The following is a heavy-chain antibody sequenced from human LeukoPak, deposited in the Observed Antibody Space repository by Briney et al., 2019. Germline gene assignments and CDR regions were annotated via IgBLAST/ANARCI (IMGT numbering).Heavy chain of an antibody. CDR1: GFTFSSYA. Sequence: PGGSLRLSCAASGFTFSSYAMSWVRQAPGKGLEWVSAISGSGGSTYYADSVKGRFTISRDNSKNTLYLQMNSLRAEDTAVYYCAKDRPNYDILTGYYPDAFDIWGPGTMVTVSS. J-gene: IGHJ3*02. CDR3: AKDRPNYDILTGYYPDAFDI. V-gene: IGHV3-23*01. D-gene: IGHD3-9*01. CDR2: ISGSGGST.